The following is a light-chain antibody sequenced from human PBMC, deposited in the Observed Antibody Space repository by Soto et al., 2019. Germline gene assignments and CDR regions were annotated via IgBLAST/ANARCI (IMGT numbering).Light chain of an antibody. CDR3: HQYGYGRDT. CDR2: DAS. Sequence: DIQMTQSPSSLSASVGDRVTITCRASQNVNTWLAWYQQKPGKAPKVLIYDASTLQSGVPSRFSGSGSGTDFTLTISRLEPEDFAVYYCHQYGYGRDTFGQGTKLEI. CDR1: QNVNTW. J-gene: IGKJ2*01. V-gene: IGKV1-5*01.